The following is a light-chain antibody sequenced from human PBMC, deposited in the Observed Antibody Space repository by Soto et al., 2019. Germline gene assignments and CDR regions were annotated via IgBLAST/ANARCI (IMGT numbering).Light chain of an antibody. CDR1: QSISSW. CDR2: DAS. CDR3: QQYNSYWT. Sequence: DIRVTPSASTLSAAVGDRVASACRASQSISSWSAWYQQKPGNAPKLLIYDASSLQSGVPSRFSGSGSGTECTLTIISLQPDDFAPYYCQQYNSYWTCGQGTKGDIK. J-gene: IGKJ1*01. V-gene: IGKV1-5*01.